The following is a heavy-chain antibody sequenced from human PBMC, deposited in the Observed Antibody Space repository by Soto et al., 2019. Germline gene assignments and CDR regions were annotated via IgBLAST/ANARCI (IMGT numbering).Heavy chain of an antibody. CDR3: AREVYDILTGYFPFDY. J-gene: IGHJ4*02. CDR2: IIPILGIA. CDR1: GGTFSSYT. Sequence: QVQLVQSGAEVKKPGSSVKVSCKASGGTFSSYTISWVRQAPGQGLEWMGRIIPILGIANYAQKFQGRVKNNAAKPTSTAYVELSSLRSEDTAVYYCAREVYDILTGYFPFDYWGQGTLVTVSS. V-gene: IGHV1-69*08. D-gene: IGHD3-9*01.